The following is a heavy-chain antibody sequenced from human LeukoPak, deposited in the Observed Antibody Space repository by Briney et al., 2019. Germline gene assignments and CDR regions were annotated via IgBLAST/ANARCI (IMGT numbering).Heavy chain of an antibody. J-gene: IGHJ6*03. CDR3: ARMVYFSSTSCSYYYYYMDV. V-gene: IGHV1-46*01. CDR2: INPGDGST. Sequence: ASVKVSCKASGYTFSNYYMYWVRQAPGQGLEWRGIINPGDGSTRYAPKFQGRVTMTRTTSRRTVYMELSRLRSEDTAVYYCARMVYFSSTSCSYYYYYMDVWAKGTTVTVSS. CDR1: GYTFSNYY. D-gene: IGHD2-2*01.